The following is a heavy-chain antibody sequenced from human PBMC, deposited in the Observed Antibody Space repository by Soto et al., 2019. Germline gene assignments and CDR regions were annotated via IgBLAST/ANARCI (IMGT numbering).Heavy chain of an antibody. D-gene: IGHD2-2*01. Sequence: GSRRLNCAASGFTRSNDSMHWVGQAPGKGLEWVSRINADGGSPHYADSVRGRFTISRDNAKNTLFLQLNSLRVEDTPIYYCIKVFTRGVGVPRFYFASWGQGSLATVSA. CDR3: IKVFTRGVGVPRFYFAS. J-gene: IGHJ4*02. V-gene: IGHV3-74*01. CDR2: INADGGSP. CDR1: GFTRSNDS.